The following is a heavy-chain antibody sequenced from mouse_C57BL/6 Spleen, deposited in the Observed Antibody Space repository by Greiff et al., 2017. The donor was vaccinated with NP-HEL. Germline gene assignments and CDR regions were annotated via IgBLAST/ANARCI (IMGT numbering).Heavy chain of an antibody. CDR1: GYAFSSYW. J-gene: IGHJ1*03. D-gene: IGHD1-1*01. CDR3: AREGGYGSSYRFWYFDV. Sequence: QVQLQQSGAELVKPGASVKISCKASGYAFSSYWMNWVKQRPGKGLEWIGQIYPGDGDTTYNGKFKGKATLTADKSSSTAYMQRSSLTSEDSAVYCCAREGGYGSSYRFWYFDVWGTGTTVTVSS. V-gene: IGHV1-80*01. CDR2: IYPGDGDT.